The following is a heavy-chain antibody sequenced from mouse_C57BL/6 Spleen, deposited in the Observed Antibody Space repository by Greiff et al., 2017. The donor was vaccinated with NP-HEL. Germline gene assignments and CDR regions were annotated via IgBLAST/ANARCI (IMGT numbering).Heavy chain of an antibody. CDR3: ARFYYDYDGPALDY. V-gene: IGHV1-64*01. Sequence: QVQLQQPGAELVKPGASVKLSCKASGYTFTSYWMHWVKQRPGQGLEWIGMIHPNSGSTNYNEKFKSKATLTVDKSSSTAYMQLSSLTSEDSAVYYCARFYYDYDGPALDYWGQGTSVTVSS. J-gene: IGHJ4*01. D-gene: IGHD2-4*01. CDR1: GYTFTSYW. CDR2: IHPNSGST.